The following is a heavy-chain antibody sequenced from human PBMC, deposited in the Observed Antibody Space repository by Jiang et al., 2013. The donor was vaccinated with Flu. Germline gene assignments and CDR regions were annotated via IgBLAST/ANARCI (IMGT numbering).Heavy chain of an antibody. D-gene: IGHD3-3*01. Sequence: LLKPSETLSLTCTVSGGSISSSSYYWGWIRQPPGKGLEWIGSIYYSGSTYYNPSLKSRVTISVDTSKNQFSLKLSSVTAADTAVYYCARHPSYYDFWSGYRQPFDYWGQGTLVTVSS. CDR3: ARHPSYYDFWSGYRQPFDY. CDR2: IYYSGST. V-gene: IGHV4-39*07. J-gene: IGHJ4*02. CDR1: GGSISSSSYY.